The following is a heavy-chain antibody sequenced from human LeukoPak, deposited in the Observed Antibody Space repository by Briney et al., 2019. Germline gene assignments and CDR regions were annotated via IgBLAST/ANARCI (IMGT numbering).Heavy chain of an antibody. CDR3: ARDCFRYCSSASSYAGLYYYGMDV. Sequence: SETLSLTCAVYGGSFSGYYWSWIRQPPGKGLEWIGEINQSGSTHHNPPLKSRVTISVDTSKDQFSLKLSSVTATDTAVYYCARDCFRYCSSASSYAGLYYYGMDVWGKGTTVTVSS. CDR2: INQSGST. V-gene: IGHV4-34*01. D-gene: IGHD2-2*01. J-gene: IGHJ6*04. CDR1: GGSFSGYY.